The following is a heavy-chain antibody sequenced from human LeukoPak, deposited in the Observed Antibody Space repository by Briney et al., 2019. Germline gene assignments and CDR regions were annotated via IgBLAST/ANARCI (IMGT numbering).Heavy chain of an antibody. J-gene: IGHJ5*02. Sequence: PSQTLSLTCTVSGGSISSGGYYWSWIRQHPGKGLEWIGYIYYSGSTYYNPSLKSRVTISVDTSKNQFSLKLSSVTAADTAVYYCAATGYSSSWATYNWFDPWGQGTLVTVSS. D-gene: IGHD6-13*01. CDR2: IYYSGST. CDR1: GGSISSGGYY. CDR3: AATGYSSSWATYNWFDP. V-gene: IGHV4-31*03.